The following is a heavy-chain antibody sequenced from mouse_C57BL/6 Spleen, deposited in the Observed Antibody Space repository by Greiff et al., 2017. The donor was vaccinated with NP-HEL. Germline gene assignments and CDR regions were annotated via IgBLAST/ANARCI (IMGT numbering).Heavy chain of an antibody. V-gene: IGHV1-69*01. J-gene: IGHJ1*03. CDR2: IDPSDSYT. Sequence: QVQLQQPGAELVMPGASVKLSCKASGYTFTSYWMHWVKQRPGQGLEWIGEIDPSDSYTNYNQKFKGKSTLTVDKSSSTAYMQLSSLTSEDSAVYYCARIITTVVATFHWYFDVWGTGTTVTVSS. CDR3: ARIITTVVATFHWYFDV. D-gene: IGHD1-1*01. CDR1: GYTFTSYW.